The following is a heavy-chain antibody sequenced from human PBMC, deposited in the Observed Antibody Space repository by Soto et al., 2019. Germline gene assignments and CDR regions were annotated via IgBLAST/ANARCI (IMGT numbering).Heavy chain of an antibody. CDR1: GGTFSSYA. Sequence: SVKVSCKASGGTFSSYAISWVRQAPGQGLEWMGGIIPIFGTANYAQKFQGRVTITADESTSTAYMELSSLRSEDTAVYYCARGGPNDILTGYYYEGGQDHYYYYGMDVWGQGTRVTVSS. D-gene: IGHD3-9*01. V-gene: IGHV1-69*13. CDR2: IIPIFGTA. J-gene: IGHJ6*02. CDR3: ARGGPNDILTGYYYEGGQDHYYYYGMDV.